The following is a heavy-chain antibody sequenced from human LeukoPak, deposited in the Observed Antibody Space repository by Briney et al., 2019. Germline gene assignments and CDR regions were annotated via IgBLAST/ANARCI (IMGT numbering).Heavy chain of an antibody. V-gene: IGHV1-2*02. CDR1: GYTFTSYG. CDR2: INPNSGGT. CDR3: AGGPLTQYYYMDV. Sequence: ASVKVSCKASGYTFTSYGISWVRQAPGQGLEWMGWINPNSGGTNYAQKFQGRVTMTRDTSISTAYMELSRLSSDDTAVYYCAGGPLTQYYYMDVWGKGTTVTVSS. J-gene: IGHJ6*03.